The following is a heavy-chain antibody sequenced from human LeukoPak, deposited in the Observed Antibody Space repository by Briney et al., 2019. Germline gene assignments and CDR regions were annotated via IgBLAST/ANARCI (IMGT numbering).Heavy chain of an antibody. V-gene: IGHV4-4*09. Sequence: SETPSLTCTVSGGSISSYYWSWIRQPPGKGLEWIGYIYTSGSTNYNPSLKSRVTISVDTSKNQFSLKLSSVTAADTAVYYCARHPRSGHAFDYWGQGTLVTVSS. J-gene: IGHJ4*02. CDR1: GGSISSYY. CDR2: IYTSGST. CDR3: ARHPRSGHAFDY.